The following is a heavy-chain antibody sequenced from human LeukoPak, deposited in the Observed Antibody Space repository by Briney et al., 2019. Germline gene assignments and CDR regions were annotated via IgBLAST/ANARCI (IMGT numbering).Heavy chain of an antibody. CDR2: IYTSGST. Sequence: SETLSLTCTVSGGSISSYYWSWIRQPAGKGLEWIGRIYTSGSTNYNPSLKSRVTMSVDTSKNQFSLKLSSVTAADTAVYYCARERIAVAETYYYYGMDVWGQGTTVTVSS. CDR3: ARERIAVAETYYYYGMDV. CDR1: GGSISSYY. J-gene: IGHJ6*02. D-gene: IGHD6-19*01. V-gene: IGHV4-4*07.